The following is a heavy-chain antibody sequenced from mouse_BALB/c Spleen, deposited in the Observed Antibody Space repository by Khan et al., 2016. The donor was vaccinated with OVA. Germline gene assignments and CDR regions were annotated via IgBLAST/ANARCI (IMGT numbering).Heavy chain of an antibody. CDR2: INPSNDYT. CDR1: GYTFTSYT. CDR3: VRDGAYHRNDGWFAY. V-gene: IGHV1-4*01. J-gene: IGHJ3*01. Sequence: QVQLKESGAELARPGASVKMSCKASGYTFTSYTIHWIKKRPGQGLEWIGYINPSNDYTNYNQKFKDKATLTTDKSSPTAYLQLSSLTSDDSAVYNCVRDGAYHRNDGWFAYWGQGTLVTVSA. D-gene: IGHD2-14*01.